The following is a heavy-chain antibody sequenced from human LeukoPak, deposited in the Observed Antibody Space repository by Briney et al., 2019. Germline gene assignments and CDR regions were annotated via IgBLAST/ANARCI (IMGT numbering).Heavy chain of an antibody. CDR2: ISGSGGGT. CDR3: ATFDSSGYYPNYYFDY. CDR1: GFTFSSYA. J-gene: IGHJ4*02. Sequence: PGGSLRLSCAASGFTFSSYAMSWVRQAPGKGLEWVSAISGSGGGTYYADSVKGRFTISRDNSKNTLYLQMNSLRAEDTAVYYCATFDSSGYYPNYYFDYWGQGTLVTVSS. V-gene: IGHV3-23*01. D-gene: IGHD3-22*01.